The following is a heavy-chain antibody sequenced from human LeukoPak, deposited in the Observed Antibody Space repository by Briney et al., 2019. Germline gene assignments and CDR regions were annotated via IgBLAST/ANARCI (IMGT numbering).Heavy chain of an antibody. V-gene: IGHV3-33*01. D-gene: IGHD1-26*01. J-gene: IGHJ4*02. Sequence: PGRSLRLSCAASGFTFSSYGMHWVRQAPGKGLEWVAVIWFDGSNKYYVDSVKGRFTISRDNAKNSLYLQMNSLRAEDTAVYYCARDRAGRYGGDFDYWGQGTLVTVSS. CDR3: ARDRAGRYGGDFDY. CDR1: GFTFSSYG. CDR2: IWFDGSNK.